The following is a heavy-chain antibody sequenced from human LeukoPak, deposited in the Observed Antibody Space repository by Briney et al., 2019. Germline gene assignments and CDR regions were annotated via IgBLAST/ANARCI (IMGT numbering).Heavy chain of an antibody. J-gene: IGHJ4*02. CDR1: GFTFSNYW. V-gene: IGHV3-7*01. Sequence: PGGSLRLSCAASGFTFSNYWMSWVRQAPGKGLEWVANIKQDGSEKYYVDSVKGRFTISRDNAKNSLYLQMNSLRAEDTAVYYCATDKSYGDASDFWGQGTLVTVSS. CDR3: ATDKSYGDASDF. D-gene: IGHD4-17*01. CDR2: IKQDGSEK.